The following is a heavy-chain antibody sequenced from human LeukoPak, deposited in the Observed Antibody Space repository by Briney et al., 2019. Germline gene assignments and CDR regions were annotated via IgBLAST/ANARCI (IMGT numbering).Heavy chain of an antibody. Sequence: GGSLRLSCAASGCTFSNWSIIELRQAPGLGLEWVSSISGDASGRYYADSVKGRFTVSRDNSKDTLYLEINSLRVEDTALYYCVRWAGSGEQTKRYFGPFDFWGQGTLVTVSS. V-gene: IGHV3-23*01. D-gene: IGHD3-3*01. CDR2: ISGDASGR. J-gene: IGHJ4*02. CDR1: GCTFSNWS. CDR3: VRWAGSGEQTKRYFGPFDF.